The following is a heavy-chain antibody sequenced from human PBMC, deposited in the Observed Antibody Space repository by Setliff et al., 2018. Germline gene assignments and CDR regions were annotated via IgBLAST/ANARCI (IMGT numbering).Heavy chain of an antibody. Sequence: ASVKVSCKASGYTFTNYAMHWVRQAPGQRLEWMGWSNVGNDNTKYSQRFQGRVTITRDTSASTVYMELSSLRSEDTAMYYCARDGGGYYDSRTFDYWGQGTLVTVSS. CDR1: GYTFTNYA. J-gene: IGHJ4*02. V-gene: IGHV1-3*01. CDR2: SNVGNDNT. D-gene: IGHD3-22*01. CDR3: ARDGGGYYDSRTFDY.